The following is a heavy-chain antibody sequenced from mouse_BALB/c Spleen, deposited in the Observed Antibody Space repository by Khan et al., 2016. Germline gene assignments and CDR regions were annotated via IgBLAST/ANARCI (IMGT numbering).Heavy chain of an antibody. Sequence: EVQLQESGAELVKPGASVKLSCTASGFNIKDTYMHWVKQRPEQGLEWIGRIDPANGNTKYDPKFQGKATITADTSSNTAYLQLSSLTSEDTAAYYCARSPSEDDVEFAYWGQGTLVTVSA. CDR1: GFNIKDTY. J-gene: IGHJ3*01. CDR3: ARSPSEDDVEFAY. D-gene: IGHD6-1*01. CDR2: IDPANGNT. V-gene: IGHV14-3*02.